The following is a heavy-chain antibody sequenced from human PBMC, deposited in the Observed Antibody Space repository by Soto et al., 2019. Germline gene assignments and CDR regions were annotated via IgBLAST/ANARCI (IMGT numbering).Heavy chain of an antibody. D-gene: IGHD6-19*01. CDR2: IWYDGSNK. CDR3: ARGLGIAVAGKSSQTPFDY. J-gene: IGHJ4*02. CDR1: GFTFSSYG. V-gene: IGHV3-33*01. Sequence: PGGSLRLSCAASGFTFSSYGMHWVRQAPGKGLEWVAVIWYDGSNKYYADSVKGRFTISRDNSKNTLYLQMNSLRAEDTAVYYCARGLGIAVAGKSSQTPFDYWGQGTLVTVSS.